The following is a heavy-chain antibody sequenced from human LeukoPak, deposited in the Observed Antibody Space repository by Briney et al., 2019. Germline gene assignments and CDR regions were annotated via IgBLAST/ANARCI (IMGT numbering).Heavy chain of an antibody. CDR1: GGSISSSSYY. CDR3: ARVTISDVSWFDP. Sequence: SETLSLTCTVSGGSISSSSYYWGWIRQPPGKGLGWIGSIYYSGSTYYNPSLKSRVTISVDTSKNQFSLKLSSVTAADTAVYYCARVTISDVSWFDPWGQGTLVTVSS. J-gene: IGHJ5*02. V-gene: IGHV4-39*01. CDR2: IYYSGST. D-gene: IGHD3-3*01.